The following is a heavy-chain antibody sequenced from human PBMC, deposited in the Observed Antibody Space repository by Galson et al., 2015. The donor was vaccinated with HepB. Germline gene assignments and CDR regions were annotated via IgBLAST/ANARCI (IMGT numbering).Heavy chain of an antibody. Sequence: SLRLSCAASGFTFSYYTMNWVRQAPGKGLEWVAVISYDGNNKYYADSVKGRFTISKDISKNTLYLQMNSLRAEDTAVYYCSRGDGYGDYSGTYYYAIDVWGQGTTVTVSS. CDR1: GFTFSYYT. J-gene: IGHJ6*02. D-gene: IGHD4-17*01. CDR3: SRGDGYGDYSGTYYYAIDV. V-gene: IGHV3-30*04. CDR2: ISYDGNNK.